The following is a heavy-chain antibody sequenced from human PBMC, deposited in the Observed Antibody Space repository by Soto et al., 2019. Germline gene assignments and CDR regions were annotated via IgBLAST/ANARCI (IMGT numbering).Heavy chain of an antibody. D-gene: IGHD2-21*02. J-gene: IGHJ4*02. CDR1: GFTFSWYR. Sequence: EVQLVESGGGLVKPGGSLRLSCAASGFTFSWYRMNWVRQAPGKGLEWVSSMSSSGNYIDYVGSVKGRFTISRDTAKNSLFLQINSLRAEDTAVYYCARARGDYLFDYWGQGTLVTVSS. CDR3: ARARGDYLFDY. V-gene: IGHV3-21*01. CDR2: MSSSGNYI.